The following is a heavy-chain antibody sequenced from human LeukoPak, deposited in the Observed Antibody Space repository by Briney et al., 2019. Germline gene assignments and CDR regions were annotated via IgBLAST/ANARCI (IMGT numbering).Heavy chain of an antibody. CDR3: TRDRSRAEDD. Sequence: GGSLRLSCAASGFTFSDYGMNWVRQAPGKGLEWVSYISNSPINIYYADSVRGRFTISRDNAKNSVFLQMNSLRAEDTAVYYCTRDRSRAEDDWGQGTLVTVSS. J-gene: IGHJ4*02. CDR1: GFTFSDYG. CDR2: ISNSPINI. D-gene: IGHD1-14*01. V-gene: IGHV3-48*03.